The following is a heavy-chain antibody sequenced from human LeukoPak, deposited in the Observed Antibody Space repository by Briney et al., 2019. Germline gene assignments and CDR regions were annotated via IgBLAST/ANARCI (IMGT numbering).Heavy chain of an antibody. V-gene: IGHV4-59*01. CDR1: GGSISSYY. Sequence: PSETLSLTCTVSGGSISSYYWSWIRQPPGKGLEWIGYIYYSGSTNYNPSLKSRVTISVDTSKNQFSLKLSSVTAADTAVYYCARVGIAAAGGYFDYWGQGTLVTVSS. D-gene: IGHD6-13*01. CDR3: ARVGIAAAGGYFDY. CDR2: IYYSGST. J-gene: IGHJ4*02.